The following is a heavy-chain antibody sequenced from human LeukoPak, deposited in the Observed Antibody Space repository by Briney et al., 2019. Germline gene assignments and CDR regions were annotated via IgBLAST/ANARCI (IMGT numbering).Heavy chain of an antibody. CDR1: GFTFSDHY. D-gene: IGHD4/OR15-4a*01. Sequence: GGSLRLSCAASGFTFSDHYIDWVRQAPGKGLEWVGRARNRGNGYTTQYAASVKGRFTFSRDDSEHTVYLQMNSLKTEDTAVYFCARIMRVDYGTYYFDYWGQGTLVTVSS. J-gene: IGHJ4*02. CDR2: ARNRGNGYTT. V-gene: IGHV3-72*01. CDR3: ARIMRVDYGTYYFDY.